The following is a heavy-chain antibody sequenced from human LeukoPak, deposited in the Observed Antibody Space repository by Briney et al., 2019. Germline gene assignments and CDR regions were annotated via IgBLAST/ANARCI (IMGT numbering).Heavy chain of an antibody. CDR1: GYSISSGYY. CDR3: AGLVPAAILDY. CDR2: IYHSGST. D-gene: IGHD2-2*02. Sequence: SETLSLICAVSGYSISSGYYWGWIRQPPGKGLEWIGSIYHSGSTYYNPSLKSRVTISVDTSKNQFSLKLSSVTAADTAVYYCAGLVPAAILDYWGQGTLVTVSS. J-gene: IGHJ4*02. V-gene: IGHV4-38-2*01.